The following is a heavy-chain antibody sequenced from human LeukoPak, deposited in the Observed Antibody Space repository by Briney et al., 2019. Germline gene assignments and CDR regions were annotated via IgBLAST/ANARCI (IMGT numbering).Heavy chain of an antibody. CDR1: GFTFSGYW. J-gene: IGHJ5*02. Sequence: PGGSLRLSCAASGFTFSGYWMSWVRQAPGKGLEWVANIKQDGSEKYYVDSVKGRFTISRDNAKNSLYLQMNSLRAEDTAVYYCARDHGGVFWFDPWGQGTLVTVSS. CDR2: IKQDGSEK. D-gene: IGHD4-23*01. CDR3: ARDHGGVFWFDP. V-gene: IGHV3-7*01.